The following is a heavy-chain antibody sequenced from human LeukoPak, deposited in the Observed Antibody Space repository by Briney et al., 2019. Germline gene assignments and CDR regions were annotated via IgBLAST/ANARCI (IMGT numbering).Heavy chain of an antibody. D-gene: IGHD2-15*01. V-gene: IGHV3-23*01. J-gene: IGHJ6*03. CDR2: ISGSGGST. Sequence: GGSLRLSCAASGFTFSSYAMSWVRQAPGKGLEWVSAISGSGGSTYYADSVKGRFTISRDNSKNTLYLQMNSLRAEDTAVYYCAKDLVVVVAGYYYMDVWGKGTTVTVSS. CDR1: GFTFSSYA. CDR3: AKDLVVVVAGYYYMDV.